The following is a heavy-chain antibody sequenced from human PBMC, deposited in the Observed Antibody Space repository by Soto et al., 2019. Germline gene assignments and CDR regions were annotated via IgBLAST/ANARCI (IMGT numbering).Heavy chain of an antibody. D-gene: IGHD2-21*02. CDR2: ISAYNGNT. J-gene: IGHJ4*02. V-gene: IGHV1-18*01. CDR3: AKNYGGNSELDY. CDR1: GYTLTSYG. Sequence: QVQLVQSGAEVKKPGASVKVSCKASGYTLTSYGISWVRQAPGQGLEWMGWISAYNGNTNYAQNLQGRVTMTTDTSTSAAYMDLSGLRADDTAVYYCAKNYGGNSELDYWGQGTLVTVSS.